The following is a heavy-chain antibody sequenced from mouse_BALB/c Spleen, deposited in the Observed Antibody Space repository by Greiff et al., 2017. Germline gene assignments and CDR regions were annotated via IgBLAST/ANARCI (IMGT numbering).Heavy chain of an antibody. CDR1: GFSLTSYD. J-gene: IGHJ1*01. CDR2: IWTGGGT. Sequence: VKLVESGPGLVAPSQSLSITCTVSGFSLTSYDISWIRQPPGKGLEWLGVIWTGGGTNYNSAFMSRLSISKDNSKSQVFLKMNSLQTDDTAIYYCVRGDYGNYHFDVWGAGTTVTVSS. D-gene: IGHD2-1*01. V-gene: IGHV2-9-2*01. CDR3: VRGDYGNYHFDV.